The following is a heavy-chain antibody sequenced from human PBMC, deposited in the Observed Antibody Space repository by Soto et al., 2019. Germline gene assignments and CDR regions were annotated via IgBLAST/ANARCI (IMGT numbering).Heavy chain of an antibody. V-gene: IGHV4-39*01. Sequence: QLQLQESVPGLVKPSETLSLTCTVSGGSISSSSYYWGWIRQPPGKGLEWIGSIYYSGSTYYNPSLKSRVPISVDTSKNQFSLKLSSVTAADTAVYYCARQSSGIAAAAVFDYWGQGTLVTVSS. CDR2: IYYSGST. CDR3: ARQSSGIAAAAVFDY. D-gene: IGHD6-13*01. J-gene: IGHJ4*02. CDR1: GGSISSSSYY.